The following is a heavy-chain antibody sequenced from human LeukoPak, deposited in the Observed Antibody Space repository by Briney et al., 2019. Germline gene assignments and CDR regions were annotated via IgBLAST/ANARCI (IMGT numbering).Heavy chain of an antibody. J-gene: IGHJ4*02. Sequence: GGSLRLSCAASGFTFSSYPLHWVRQAPGKGLEWVAVISYDGSEKHYADPVKGRFTISRDNSKNTLYLQMNSLRAEDTAVYYCAREGSSGYYPYWGQGILVTVSS. CDR3: AREGSSGYYPY. CDR1: GFTFSSYP. D-gene: IGHD3-22*01. V-gene: IGHV3-30-3*01. CDR2: ISYDGSEK.